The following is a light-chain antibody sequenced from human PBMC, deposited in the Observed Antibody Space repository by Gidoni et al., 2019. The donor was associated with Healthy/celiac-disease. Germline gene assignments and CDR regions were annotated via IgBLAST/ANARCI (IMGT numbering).Light chain of an antibody. Sequence: IQLTQSPSSLSASVGDRVTITCRASQGISSYLAWYQQKPGKAPKLLIYAASTWQSGVPSRFSGSGSGTNFTLTIISLQPEDFSTYYCHQLYSYSVTFGPXTKVDIK. J-gene: IGKJ3*01. V-gene: IGKV1-9*01. CDR1: QGISSY. CDR3: HQLYSYSVT. CDR2: AAS.